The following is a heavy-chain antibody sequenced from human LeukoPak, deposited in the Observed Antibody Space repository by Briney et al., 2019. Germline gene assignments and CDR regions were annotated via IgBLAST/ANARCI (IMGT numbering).Heavy chain of an antibody. D-gene: IGHD6-6*01. J-gene: IGHJ4*02. CDR1: GGSISSSSYY. CDR3: VRSSAYSSSSGLGY. CDR2: IYYSGST. V-gene: IGHV4-39*07. Sequence: KPSETLSHTCTVSGGSISSSSYYWGWIRQPPGKGLEWIGSIYYSGSTYYNPSLKSRVTISVDTSKNQFSLKLSSVTAADTAVYYCVRSSAYSSSSGLGYWGQGTLVIVSS.